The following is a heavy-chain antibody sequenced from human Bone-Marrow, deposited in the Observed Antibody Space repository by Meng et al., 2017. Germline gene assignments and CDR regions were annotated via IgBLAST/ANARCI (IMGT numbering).Heavy chain of an antibody. V-gene: IGHV1-2*06. J-gene: IGHJ4*02. D-gene: IGHD6-13*01. CDR2: IDPNSGVT. CDR3: ARDENISAAGKLFGDY. CDR1: GYSFTAYY. Sequence: QVQLVESGAEMEKPGASVKVSCKPSGYSFTAYYIHWVRQAPGKGLEWMGRIDPNSGVTEYAHKFHGRVTVNGDTSISTAYMELRRLTSDDTAVYYCARDENISAAGKLFGDYWGQGTLVTVSS.